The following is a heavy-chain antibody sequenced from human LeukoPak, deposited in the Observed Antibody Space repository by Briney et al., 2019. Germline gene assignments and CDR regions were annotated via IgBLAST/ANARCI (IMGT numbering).Heavy chain of an antibody. Sequence: ASVKVSCKASGYTFTGYYMHWVRQAPGQGLEWMGWINPNSGGTNYAQKFQGRVTMIRDTSISTAYMELSRLRSDDTAVYYCARASETPGGSYSGCFDYWGQGTLVTVSS. CDR2: INPNSGGT. CDR1: GYTFTGYY. D-gene: IGHD1-26*01. CDR3: ARASETPGGSYSGCFDY. V-gene: IGHV1-2*02. J-gene: IGHJ4*02.